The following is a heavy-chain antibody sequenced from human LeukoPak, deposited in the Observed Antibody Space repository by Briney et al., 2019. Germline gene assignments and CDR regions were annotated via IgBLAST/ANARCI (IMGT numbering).Heavy chain of an antibody. CDR1: GGSFSGYY. J-gene: IGHJ4*02. V-gene: IGHV4-34*01. CDR3: ARFPPVYCSGGSCLDDY. D-gene: IGHD2-15*01. CDR2: INHSGST. Sequence: SETLSLTCAVYGGSFSGYYWGWIRQPPGKGLEWIGEINHSGSTNYNPSLKSRVTISVDTSKNQFSLKLSSVTAADTAVYYCARFPPVYCSGGSCLDDYWGQGTLVTVSS.